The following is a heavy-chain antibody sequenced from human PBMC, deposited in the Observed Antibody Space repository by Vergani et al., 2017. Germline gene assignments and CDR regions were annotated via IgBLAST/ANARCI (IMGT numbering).Heavy chain of an antibody. J-gene: IGHJ5*02. CDR1: GASIRSSNYY. CDR2: IYYSGST. V-gene: IGHV4-39*01. D-gene: IGHD6-19*01. Sequence: QLQLQESGPGLVKPSATLSLTCSVSGASIRSSNYYWGWIRQPPGKELDWIASIYYSGSTYYNQSLKSRVTISVDTSKNQFSLKLTSVTAADTAVYFCARHSTVEWLVKLGWIDPGARESWSPSPQ. CDR3: ARHSTVEWLVKLGWIDP.